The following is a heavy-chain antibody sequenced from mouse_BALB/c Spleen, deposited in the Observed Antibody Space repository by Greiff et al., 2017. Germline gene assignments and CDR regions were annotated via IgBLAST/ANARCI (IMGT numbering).Heavy chain of an antibody. CDR1: GYTFTSYW. CDR2: INPSTGYT. Sequence: VQLQQSGAELAKPGASVKMSCKASGYTFTSYWMHWVKQRPGQGLEWIGYINPSTGYTEYNQKFKDKATLTADKSSSTAYMQLSSLTSEDSAVYYCARRLDYAMDDWGQGTSVTVSS. D-gene: IGHD3-2*02. J-gene: IGHJ4*01. V-gene: IGHV1-7*01. CDR3: ARRLDYAMDD.